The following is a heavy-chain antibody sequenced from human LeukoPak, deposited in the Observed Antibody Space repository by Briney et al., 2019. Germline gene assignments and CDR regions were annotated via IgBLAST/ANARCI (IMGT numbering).Heavy chain of an antibody. CDR3: ANVIAGVTTDY. CDR1: GYTFTGYY. CDR2: INPNSGDT. V-gene: IGHV1-2*02. J-gene: IGHJ4*02. D-gene: IGHD1-26*01. Sequence: ASVKVSCKASGYTFTGYYIHWVRRAPGQGLEWMGWINPNSGDTNFAQKFQGRVTMTRDTSINTAYMELSRLRSDDTAVYYCANVIAGVTTDYWGQGTLVTVSS.